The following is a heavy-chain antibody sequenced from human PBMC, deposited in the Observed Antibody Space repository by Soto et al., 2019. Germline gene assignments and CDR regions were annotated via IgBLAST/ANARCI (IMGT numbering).Heavy chain of an antibody. D-gene: IGHD3-10*01. Sequence: GGSRRLSFAAPGFTFRSDGMHWVRRAPGKGVEGVGVIWYDGSEKYSADAPKGRFTISRDNSKNPLYLQMSGLRAEDTAVYSCARRGDYKKLDYWGQGIPVTVSS. V-gene: IGHV3-33*03. CDR3: ARRGDYKKLDY. CDR1: GFTFRSDG. CDR2: IWYDGSEK. J-gene: IGHJ4*02.